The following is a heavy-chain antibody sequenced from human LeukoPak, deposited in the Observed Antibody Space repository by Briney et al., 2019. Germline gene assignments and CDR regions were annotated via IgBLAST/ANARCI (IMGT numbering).Heavy chain of an antibody. Sequence: GGSLRLSCTASGSGITFSKAGMHWVRQAPGKGLEWVAFIGGDGTGRYYADSVKGRFTVSRDNYENTVYVQMDSLRTEDTAVYYCAKDKGLRSIDYWGQGTLVTVSS. J-gene: IGHJ4*01. V-gene: IGHV3-30*02. CDR2: IGGDGTGR. D-gene: IGHD2-21*01. CDR1: GSGITFSKAG. CDR3: AKDKGLRSIDY.